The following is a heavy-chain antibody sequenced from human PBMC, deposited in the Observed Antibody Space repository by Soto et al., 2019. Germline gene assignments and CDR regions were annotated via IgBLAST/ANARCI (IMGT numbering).Heavy chain of an antibody. D-gene: IGHD6-13*01. V-gene: IGHV3-13*01. CDR2: IGTAGDT. J-gene: IGHJ6*02. CDR3: ARDLSAAAGTYYGMDV. Sequence: EVQLGESGGGLVQPGGSLRLSCAASGFTFSSYDMHWVRQATGKGLEWVSAIGTAGDTYYPGSVKGRFTISRENAKNSLYLQMNSLRAEDTAVYYCARDLSAAAGTYYGMDVWGQGTTVTVSS. CDR1: GFTFSSYD.